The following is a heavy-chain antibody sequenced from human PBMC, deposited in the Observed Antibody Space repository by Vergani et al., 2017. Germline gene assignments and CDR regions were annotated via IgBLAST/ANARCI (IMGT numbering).Heavy chain of an antibody. CDR1: GASINSYY. CDR2: VSFRGDT. J-gene: IGHJ4*02. Sequence: QAQLQESGPGLVKPSETLSLTCTVSGASINSYYWSWIRQPPGKGLEWMGYVSFRGDTLYDPSVKGRMTISLNTSSNQFSLYLTSVTAADTAVYYCARSRICYGAGSPDYWGQGTLVTVSS. CDR3: ARSRICYGAGSPDY. V-gene: IGHV4-59*01. D-gene: IGHD3-10*01.